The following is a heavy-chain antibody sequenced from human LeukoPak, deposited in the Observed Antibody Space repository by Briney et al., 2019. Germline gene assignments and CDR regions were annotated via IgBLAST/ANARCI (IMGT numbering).Heavy chain of an antibody. V-gene: IGHV4-34*01. CDR3: AISFADIVVVPAAPPAFDY. CDR1: GGSFSGYY. Sequence: SETLSLTCAVYGGSFSGYYWSRIRQPPGKGLEWIGEINHSGSTNYNPSLKSRVTISVDTSKNQFSLKLSSVTAADTAVYYCAISFADIVVVPAAPPAFDYWGQGTLVTVSS. D-gene: IGHD2-2*01. J-gene: IGHJ4*02. CDR2: INHSGST.